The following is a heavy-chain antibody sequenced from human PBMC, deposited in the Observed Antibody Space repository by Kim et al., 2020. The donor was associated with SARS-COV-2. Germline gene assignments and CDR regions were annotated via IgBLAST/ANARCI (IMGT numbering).Heavy chain of an antibody. CDR2: IYYSGST. J-gene: IGHJ4*02. V-gene: IGHV4-59*01. CDR3: ALGFDY. Sequence: IYYSGSTNYNPSLTSRVTISADTSKNQFSLKLSSVTAADTAVYYCALGFDYWGQGTLVTVSS.